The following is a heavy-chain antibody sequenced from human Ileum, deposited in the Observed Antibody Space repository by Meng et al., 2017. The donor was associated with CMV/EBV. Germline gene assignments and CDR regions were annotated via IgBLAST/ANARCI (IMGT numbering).Heavy chain of an antibody. CDR3: ARGPLTAYDY. V-gene: IGHV3-48*03. CDR2: ISSSTI. CDR1: GLTFSSFE. Sequence: GESLKISCAASGLTFSSFEMNWVRQSPGRGLEWVSYISSSTIYYADSVKGRFTTSRDNAKNSLYLQMNSLRAEDTAVYYCARGPLTAYDYWGQGTLVTVSS. J-gene: IGHJ4*02. D-gene: IGHD5-18*01.